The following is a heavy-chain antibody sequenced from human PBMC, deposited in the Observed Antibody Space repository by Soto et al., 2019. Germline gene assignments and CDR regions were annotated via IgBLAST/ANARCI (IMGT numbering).Heavy chain of an antibody. V-gene: IGHV4-4*02. CDR1: SGSISSDDW. D-gene: IGHD3-10*01. CDR2: IHHRGST. CDR3: ARRGSGIVYGLDV. Sequence: QVQLQESGRGLVKPSGTLSLTCAVSSGSISSDDWWNWVRQFPGKGLEWIGEIHHRGSTSYNPSLKSRVTISVDKSKNQFSLKVSSVTAADTAIYFCARRGSGIVYGLDVWGQGTTVTVSS. J-gene: IGHJ6*02.